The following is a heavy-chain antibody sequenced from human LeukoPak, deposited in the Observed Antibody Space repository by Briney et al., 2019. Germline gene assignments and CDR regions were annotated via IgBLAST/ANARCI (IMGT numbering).Heavy chain of an antibody. CDR3: AELGITVIGGV. Sequence: GGSLRLSCAASGFTFSSYEVNWVRQAPGKGLEWVSYISSSGSTIYYADSVKGRFTISRDNAKNLLYLQMNSLRAEDTAVYYCAELGITVIGGVWGKGTTVTISS. CDR2: ISSSGSTI. CDR1: GFTFSSYE. J-gene: IGHJ6*04. V-gene: IGHV3-48*03. D-gene: IGHD3-10*02.